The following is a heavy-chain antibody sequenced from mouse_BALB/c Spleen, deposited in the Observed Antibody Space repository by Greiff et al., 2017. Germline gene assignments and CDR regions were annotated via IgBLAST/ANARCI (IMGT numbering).Heavy chain of an antibody. CDR3: ARGSMITTWFAY. Sequence: VKLMESGPELMKPGASVKISCKATGYTFSSYWIEWVKQRPGHGLEWIGEILPGSGSTNYNEKFKGKATFTADTSSNTAYMQLSSLTSEDSAVYYCARGSMITTWFAYWGQGTLVTVSA. CDR2: ILPGSGST. J-gene: IGHJ3*01. D-gene: IGHD2-4*01. V-gene: IGHV1-9*01. CDR1: GYTFSSYW.